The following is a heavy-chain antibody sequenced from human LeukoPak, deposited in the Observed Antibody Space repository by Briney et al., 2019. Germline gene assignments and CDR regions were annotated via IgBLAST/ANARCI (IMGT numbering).Heavy chain of an antibody. D-gene: IGHD5-18*01. CDR1: GYTFTSYD. Sequence: ASVKVSCKASGYTFTSYDINWVRQATGQGLEWMGWMNPNSGNTGYAQKFQGRVTMTRNTSISTAYMELSSLRSEGTAVYYCARGPRRGYSYVQDFDYWGQGTLVTVSS. CDR2: MNPNSGNT. CDR3: ARGPRRGYSYVQDFDY. J-gene: IGHJ4*02. V-gene: IGHV1-8*01.